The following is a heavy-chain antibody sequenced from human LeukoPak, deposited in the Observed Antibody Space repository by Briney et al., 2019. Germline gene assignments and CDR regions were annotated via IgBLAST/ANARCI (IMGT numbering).Heavy chain of an antibody. CDR2: IWYDGSNK. V-gene: IGHV3-33*01. CDR3: ARGSYYDFWSCYSASDY. J-gene: IGHJ4*01. Sequence: PGGSLRLSCAASGFTFSSYGMHWVRQAPGKGLEWVAVIWYDGSNKYYADSVKGRFTISRDNSKNTLYLQMNSLRAEDTAVYYCARGSYYDFWSCYSASDYWGQGTLVTVSS. D-gene: IGHD3-3*01. CDR1: GFTFSSYG.